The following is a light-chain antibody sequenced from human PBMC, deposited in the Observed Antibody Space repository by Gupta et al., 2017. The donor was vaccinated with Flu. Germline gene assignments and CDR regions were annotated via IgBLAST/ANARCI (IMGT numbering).Light chain of an antibody. V-gene: IGKV3-20*01. CDR1: QNVSYNY. CDR3: QQESRSPGT. CDR2: DAS. Sequence: GTLYLSPGERATPSCRARQNVSYNYLAWYLQKSGQAPRLLIYDASTRANGVPDRFSGSGSGTEFTLTVSGREPEEFAVCYCQQESRSPGTFGQGTKVE. J-gene: IGKJ1*01.